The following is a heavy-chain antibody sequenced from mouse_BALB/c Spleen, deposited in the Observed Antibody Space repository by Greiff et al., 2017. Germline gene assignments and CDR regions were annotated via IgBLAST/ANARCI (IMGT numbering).Heavy chain of an antibody. Sequence: QVQLQQSGAELVRPGSSVKISCKASGYAFSSYWMNWVKQRPGQGLEWIGQIYPGDGDTNYNGKFRDKATLTADKSSSTAYMQLSSLTSEDSAVYFCARGDAWFAYWGQGTLVTVSA. CDR2: IYPGDGDT. CDR1: GYAFSSYW. D-gene: IGHD3-3*01. V-gene: IGHV1-80*01. J-gene: IGHJ3*01. CDR3: ARGDAWFAY.